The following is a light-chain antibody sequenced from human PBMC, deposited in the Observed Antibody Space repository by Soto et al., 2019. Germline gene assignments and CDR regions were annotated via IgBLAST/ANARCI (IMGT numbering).Light chain of an antibody. J-gene: IGLJ1*01. Sequence: ALTQPASVSESPGQAITISCTGTSSDVGGYNYVSWYQQHPGKAPKLMIYEVSNRPSGVSNRFSGSKSGNTASLTISGLQAEDEADYYCSSYTSSSTAFGTGTKLTVL. CDR1: SSDVGGYNY. CDR2: EVS. V-gene: IGLV2-14*01. CDR3: SSYTSSSTA.